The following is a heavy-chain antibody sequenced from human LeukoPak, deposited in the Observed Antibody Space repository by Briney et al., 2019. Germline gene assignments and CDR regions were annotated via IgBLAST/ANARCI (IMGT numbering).Heavy chain of an antibody. CDR3: ARDRRIQLWLGQRGYFDY. D-gene: IGHD5-18*01. J-gene: IGHJ4*02. Sequence: GGSLRLSCAASGFTFSSYSMNWVRQAPGKGLEWVSSISSSSSYIYYADSVKGRFTISRDNAKNPLYLQMNSLRAEDTAVYYCARDRRIQLWLGQRGYFDYWGQGTLVTVSS. CDR1: GFTFSSYS. CDR2: ISSSSSYI. V-gene: IGHV3-21*01.